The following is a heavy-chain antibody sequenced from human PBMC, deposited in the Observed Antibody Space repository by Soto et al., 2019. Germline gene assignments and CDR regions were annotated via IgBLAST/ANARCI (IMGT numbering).Heavy chain of an antibody. CDR3: ARGVADYGGNAKHFQH. CDR2: IIPIFGTA. CDR1: GGTFSSYA. J-gene: IGHJ1*01. Sequence: QVQLVQSGAEVKKPGSSVKVSCKASGGTFSSYAISWVRQAPGQGLEWMGGIIPIFGTANYAQKFQGRVTITADESTRPAYMELSSLRSEDTAVYYCARGVADYGGNAKHFQHWGQGTLVTVSS. V-gene: IGHV1-69*12. D-gene: IGHD4-17*01.